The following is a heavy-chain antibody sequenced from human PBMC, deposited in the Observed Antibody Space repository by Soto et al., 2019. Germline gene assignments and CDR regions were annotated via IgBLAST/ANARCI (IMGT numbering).Heavy chain of an antibody. V-gene: IGHV3-30-3*01. CDR3: ARDEGYFPGLYSCGWIDY. Sequence: QVQLVESGGGVVQPGRSLRLSCAASGFTFSSYTMHWVRQAPGKGLEWVAVISYDGSNKYYADSVKGRFTISRDNSKNTLYLQMNSLRTEDTALYYCARDEGYFPGLYSCGWIDYWGQGTLVTVSS. D-gene: IGHD6-19*01. CDR1: GFTFSSYT. CDR2: ISYDGSNK. J-gene: IGHJ4*02.